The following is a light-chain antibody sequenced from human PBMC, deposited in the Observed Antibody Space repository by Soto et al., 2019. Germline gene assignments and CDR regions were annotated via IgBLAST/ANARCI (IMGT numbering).Light chain of an antibody. CDR3: SSYADSNIVV. Sequence: QSALTQPPSASGSPGHSVTISCTGTSSDVGGYNYVSWYQQHPGKAPKLMIYEVNKRPSGVPDRFSGSKSGNTASLTVSGLQAEDEADYYCSSYADSNIVVFGGGTQVTVL. CDR2: EVN. J-gene: IGLJ2*01. V-gene: IGLV2-8*01. CDR1: SSDVGGYNY.